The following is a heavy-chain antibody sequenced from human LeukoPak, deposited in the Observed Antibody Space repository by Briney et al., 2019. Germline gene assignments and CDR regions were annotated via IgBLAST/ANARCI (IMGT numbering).Heavy chain of an antibody. CDR2: ISAYNGNT. V-gene: IGHV1-18*01. J-gene: IGHJ3*02. Sequence: GASVKVSCKASGYTFTSYGISWVRQAPGQGLEWMGWISAYNGNTNYAQKLQGRVTMTTDTSTSTAYMELRSLRSDDTAVYYYARDPRGYSGYDDGIDAFDIWGQGTMVTVSS. CDR1: GYTFTSYG. D-gene: IGHD5-12*01. CDR3: ARDPRGYSGYDDGIDAFDI.